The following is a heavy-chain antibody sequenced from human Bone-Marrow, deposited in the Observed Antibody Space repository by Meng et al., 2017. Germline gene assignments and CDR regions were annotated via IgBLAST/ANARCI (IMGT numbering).Heavy chain of an antibody. CDR1: GFTFSSYE. V-gene: IGHV3-48*03. CDR2: ISSSGSTI. CDR3: ARDRPTVRRHEVGDI. J-gene: IGHJ3*02. D-gene: IGHD4-17*01. Sequence: GESLKISCAASGFTFSSYEMNWVRQAPGKGLEWVSYISSSGSTIYYADSVKGRFTISRDNAKNSLYLQMNSLRAEDTAVYYCARDRPTVRRHEVGDIWGQGTMVTVSS.